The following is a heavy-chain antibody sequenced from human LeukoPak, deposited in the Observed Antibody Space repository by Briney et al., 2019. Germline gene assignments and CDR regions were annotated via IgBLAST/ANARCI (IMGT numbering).Heavy chain of an antibody. D-gene: IGHD6-19*01. J-gene: IGHJ4*02. CDR3: ARHRGSGWYFDY. CDR2: INHSGST. Sequence: SETLSLTCAVYGGSFNDYYWSWIRQPPGKGLEWIGEINHSGSTNNNPSLKSRVTISVDMSKNQFSLKLSSVTAADTAVYYCARHRGSGWYFDYWGQGTLVTVSS. V-gene: IGHV4-34*01. CDR1: GGSFNDYY.